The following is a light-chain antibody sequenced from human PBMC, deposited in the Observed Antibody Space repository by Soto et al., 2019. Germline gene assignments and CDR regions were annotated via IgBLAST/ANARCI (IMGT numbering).Light chain of an antibody. J-gene: IGKJ1*01. Sequence: EIVMTQSPATLSVSPWERATLSCRASQSVSSSYLAWYQQKPGQAPRLLIHGASSRVTGFPARFSGSGSGTDFTLTISSLQSDDFAVYYCQQYDNWPWTFGQGTKVDIK. CDR1: QSVSSSY. CDR2: GAS. V-gene: IGKV3-15*01. CDR3: QQYDNWPWT.